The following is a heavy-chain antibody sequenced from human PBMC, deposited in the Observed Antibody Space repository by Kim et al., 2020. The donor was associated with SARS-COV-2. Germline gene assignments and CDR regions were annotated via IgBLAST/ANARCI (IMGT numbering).Heavy chain of an antibody. CDR1: GYTLTSYG. Sequence: ASVKVSCKASGYTLTSYGINWVRQAPGQGLEYMGWISAYNGNTNYVQKFQGRVTMTVDTSTSTANMELRSLGSDDTAVYYCARGTYYSGLDVWGQGTTVTVSS. CDR2: ISAYNGNT. V-gene: IGHV1-18*04. CDR3: ARGTYYSGLDV. J-gene: IGHJ6*02.